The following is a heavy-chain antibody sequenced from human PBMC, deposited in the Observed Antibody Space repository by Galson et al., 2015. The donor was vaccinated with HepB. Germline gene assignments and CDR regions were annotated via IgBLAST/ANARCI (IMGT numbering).Heavy chain of an antibody. J-gene: IGHJ4*02. CDR3: ARDNGRFRSGGSGGY. V-gene: IGHV1-18*04. Sequence: SVKVSCKASGYTFTSYGISWVRQAPGQGLEWMGWISAYNGNTNYAQKLQGRVTMTTDTSTSTAYMELRSLRSDDTAVYYCARDNGRFRSGGSGGYWGQGTLVTVSS. D-gene: IGHD2-15*01. CDR2: ISAYNGNT. CDR1: GYTFTSYG.